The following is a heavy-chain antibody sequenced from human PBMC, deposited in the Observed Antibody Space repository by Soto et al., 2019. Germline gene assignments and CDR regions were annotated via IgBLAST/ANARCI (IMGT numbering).Heavy chain of an antibody. CDR2: INNDASST. CDR3: ASGGVAGAGTYYNDF. CDR1: GFTFNTYW. D-gene: IGHD3-10*01. Sequence: EVQLVESGGGLVQPGGSLRLSCAASGFTFNTYWMHWVRQAPGKGLVRVSRINNDASSTSYADSVKGRLTVSRDNAKNTLYLHLYNLRAEDTAVYYCASGGVAGAGTYYNDFWGRGTLVTVSS. J-gene: IGHJ4*02. V-gene: IGHV3-74*01.